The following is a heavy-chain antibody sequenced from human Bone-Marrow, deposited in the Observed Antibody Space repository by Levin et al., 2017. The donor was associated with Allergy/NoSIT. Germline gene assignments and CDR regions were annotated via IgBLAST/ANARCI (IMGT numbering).Heavy chain of an antibody. D-gene: IGHD1-26*01. Sequence: GGSLRLSCAASGFTFSSYWMHWVRQAPGKGLVWVSSINSDGSSTSYADSVKGRFTISRDNAKNTLYLQMNSLRAEDTAVYFCARDPEEWELPFDYWGQGTLVTVSS. V-gene: IGHV3-74*01. CDR1: GFTFSSYW. J-gene: IGHJ4*02. CDR2: INSDGSST. CDR3: ARDPEEWELPFDY.